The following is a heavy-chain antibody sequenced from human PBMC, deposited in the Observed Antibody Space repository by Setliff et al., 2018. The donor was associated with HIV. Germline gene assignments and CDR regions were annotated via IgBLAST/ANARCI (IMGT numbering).Heavy chain of an antibody. D-gene: IGHD3-10*01. CDR1: GGSISRSSYY. V-gene: IGHV4-39*01. J-gene: IGHJ5*02. CDR3: ARHGSNWFDP. Sequence: KPSETLSLTCTVSGGSISRSSYYWGWIRQPPGKGLEWIASIYYSGTTFYNPSLKSRVTIFVGTSKNQFSLRLSSVTAADTAVYYCARHGSNWFDPWGQGTLVTVSS. CDR2: IYYSGTT.